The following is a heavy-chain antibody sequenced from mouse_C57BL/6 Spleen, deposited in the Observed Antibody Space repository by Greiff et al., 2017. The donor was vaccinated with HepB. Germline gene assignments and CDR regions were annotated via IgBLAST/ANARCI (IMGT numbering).Heavy chain of an antibody. J-gene: IGHJ4*01. CDR2: IDPSDSYT. CDR1: GYTFTSYW. D-gene: IGHD2-9*01. Sequence: VQLQQPGAELVMPGASVKLSCKASGYTFTSYWMHWVKQRPGQGLEWIGEIDPSDSYTNYNQKFKGKSTLTVDKSSSTAYMQLSSLTSEDSAVYYCASRAYYGSMDYWGQGTSVTVSS. V-gene: IGHV1-69*01. CDR3: ASRAYYGSMDY.